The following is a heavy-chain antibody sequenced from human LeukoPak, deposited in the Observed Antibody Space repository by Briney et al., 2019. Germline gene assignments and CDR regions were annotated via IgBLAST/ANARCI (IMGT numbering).Heavy chain of an antibody. Sequence: ASGKVSCKTSGYTFTNYYIHWVRRAPGQGLEWMGKINPSGGSTSYPQKFQGRVTMTRDTSTTTVYMELSTLRSEDTAIYYCARGYCSGGGCSVLDAFDGWGQGTMVTVSS. CDR3: ARGYCSGGGCSVLDAFDG. CDR2: INPSGGST. D-gene: IGHD2-15*01. CDR1: GYTFTNYY. V-gene: IGHV1-46*01. J-gene: IGHJ3*01.